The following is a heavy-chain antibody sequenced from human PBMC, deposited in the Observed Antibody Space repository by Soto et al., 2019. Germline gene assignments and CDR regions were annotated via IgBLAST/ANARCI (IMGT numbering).Heavy chain of an antibody. V-gene: IGHV4-59*08. D-gene: IGHD5-12*01. J-gene: IGHJ4*02. CDR3: ARRIVATETFEY. CDR2: IYYSGST. CDR1: GGSISSYY. Sequence: SETLSLTCTVSGGSISSYYWSWIRQPPGKGLEWIGYIYYSGSTNYNPSLKSRVTISVDTSKNQFSLTVTSVTAADTAVYYCARRIVATETFEYWGQGTLVTVSS.